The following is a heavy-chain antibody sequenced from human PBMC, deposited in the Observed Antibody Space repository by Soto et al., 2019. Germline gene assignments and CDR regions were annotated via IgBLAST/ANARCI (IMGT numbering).Heavy chain of an antibody. CDR2: INHSGST. J-gene: IGHJ6*02. D-gene: IGHD3-3*01. V-gene: IGHV4-34*01. CDR3: ASTSYYDFWSGIMGDYYYGMDV. Sequence: SETLSLTCAVYGGSISGYYWSWIRQPPGKGLEWIGEINHSGSTNYNPSLKSRVTISVDTSKNQFSLKLSSVTAADTAVYYCASTSYYDFWSGIMGDYYYGMDVWGQGTTVTVSS. CDR1: GGSISGYY.